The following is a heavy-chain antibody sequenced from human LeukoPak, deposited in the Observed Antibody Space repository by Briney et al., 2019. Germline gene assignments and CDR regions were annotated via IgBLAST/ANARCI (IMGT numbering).Heavy chain of an antibody. D-gene: IGHD3-10*01. V-gene: IGHV3-21*01. CDR3: ARDFRASDTMATPTDDY. J-gene: IGHJ4*02. CDR1: GFTFSSYA. Sequence: GGSLRLSCAASGFTFSSYAMSWVRQAPGKGLEWVSSISSSSSYIYYADSVKGRFTISRDNAKNSLYLQMNSLRAEDTAVYYCARDFRASDTMATPTDDYWGQGTLVTVSS. CDR2: ISSSSSYI.